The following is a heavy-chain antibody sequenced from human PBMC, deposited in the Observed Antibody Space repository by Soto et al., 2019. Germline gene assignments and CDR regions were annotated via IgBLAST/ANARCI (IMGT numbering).Heavy chain of an antibody. V-gene: IGHV2-70*01. Sequence: SGPTLVNPTQTLTLTCSFSGFSLSTLGMSVSWIRQPPGKALEWLALIDWEDEKYFSTSLQTRLSIFKDSSKSRVLLTITNVGPLDSATYFCARVSGSFQKGFDSWGQGTLVTVSS. D-gene: IGHD1-26*01. CDR1: GFSLSTLGMS. J-gene: IGHJ4*02. CDR2: IDWEDEK. CDR3: ARVSGSFQKGFDS.